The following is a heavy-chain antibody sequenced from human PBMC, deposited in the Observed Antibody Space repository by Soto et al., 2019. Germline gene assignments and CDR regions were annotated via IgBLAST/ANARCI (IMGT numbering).Heavy chain of an antibody. J-gene: IGHJ3*01. CDR2: ISAYNGDT. D-gene: IGHD3-22*01. CDR1: GYTFTNYG. Sequence: QVQLVQSGAEVKKPGASVKVSCKASGYTFTNYGISWVRQAPGQGLEWMGWISAYNGDTNYAEELQGRGTMTTDTSKSTSYMEVRSLRSDDTAVYYCARDLSYYLDSSDRPGAVTLGGRGSMVTVSS. CDR3: ARDLSYYLDSSDRPGAVTL. V-gene: IGHV1-18*04.